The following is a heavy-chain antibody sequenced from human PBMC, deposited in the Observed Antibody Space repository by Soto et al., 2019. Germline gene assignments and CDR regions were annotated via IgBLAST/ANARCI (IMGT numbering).Heavy chain of an antibody. J-gene: IGHJ4*02. CDR3: ARTGDGHHDFLDY. CDR2: INQDGNED. CDR1: DSTFGSNW. V-gene: IGHV3-7*01. D-gene: IGHD1-1*01. Sequence: DLEESGGGWVHPGGSLGLSGAALDSTFGSNWITWARQAQGKGLEWVANINQDGNEDNLLDSVKGRFTISRDNAKNSLFLQMNSLRVDDTAVYYCARTGDGHHDFLDYWGQGALVSVSS.